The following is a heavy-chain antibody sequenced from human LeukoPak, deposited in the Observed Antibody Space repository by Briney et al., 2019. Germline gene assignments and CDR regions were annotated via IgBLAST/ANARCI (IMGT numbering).Heavy chain of an antibody. J-gene: IGHJ3*02. Sequence: SETLSLTCTVSGGSISSGTYYYSWIRQPAGKGLEWIGRIYPSGSTNYNPSLKSRVAISVDTSKNQFSLRLSSVTAADTAIYYCARGLRGGMSIIVTGTFDIWGLGTMVTVSS. CDR1: GGSISSGTYY. V-gene: IGHV4-61*02. CDR2: IYPSGST. CDR3: ARGLRGGMSIIVTGTFDI. D-gene: IGHD3-22*01.